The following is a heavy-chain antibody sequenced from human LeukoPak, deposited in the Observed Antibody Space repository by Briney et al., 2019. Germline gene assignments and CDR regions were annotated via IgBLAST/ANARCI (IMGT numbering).Heavy chain of an antibody. Sequence: GGSLRLSCAASGFTFSSYWMSWVRQAPGKGLEWVANTKKDGSEKYYVDSVKGRFTISRDNAKNSLYLQMNSLRAEDTAVYYCARDYDFWSGYYPCYFDYWGQGALVTVSS. V-gene: IGHV3-7*05. CDR3: ARDYDFWSGYYPCYFDY. J-gene: IGHJ4*02. CDR1: GFTFSSYW. CDR2: TKKDGSEK. D-gene: IGHD3-3*01.